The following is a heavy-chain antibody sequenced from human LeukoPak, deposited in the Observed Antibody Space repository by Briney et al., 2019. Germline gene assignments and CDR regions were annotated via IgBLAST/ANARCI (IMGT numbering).Heavy chain of an antibody. D-gene: IGHD3-16*01. V-gene: IGHV4-59*08. J-gene: IGHJ6*02. Sequence: PSETLSLTCTVSGGPISSYYWSWIRQPPGKGLEWIGYIYYSGSTNYNPSLKSRVTISVDTSKNQFSLKLSSVTAADTAVYYCWGKPQNYYYGMDVWGQGTTVTVSS. CDR2: IYYSGST. CDR3: WGKPQNYYYGMDV. CDR1: GGPISSYY.